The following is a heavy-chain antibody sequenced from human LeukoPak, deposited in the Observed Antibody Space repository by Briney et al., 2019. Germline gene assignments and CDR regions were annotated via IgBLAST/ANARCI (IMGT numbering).Heavy chain of an antibody. J-gene: IGHJ1*01. D-gene: IGHD3-3*01. CDR1: GFSFRSYE. CDR3: ASTIFGLIAL. V-gene: IGHV3-48*03. Sequence: PGGSLRLSCAASGFSFRSYEMNWVRQAPGKGLEWVSYISTSGSSIHYADSVRGRFTISRDNAKNSLYLQMNSLRVGDTAVYHCASTIFGLIALWGQGTLVTVSS. CDR2: ISTSGSSI.